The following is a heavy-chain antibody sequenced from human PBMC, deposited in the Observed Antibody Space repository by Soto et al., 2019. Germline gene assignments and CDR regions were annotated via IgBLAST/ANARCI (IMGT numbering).Heavy chain of an antibody. Sequence: GASLKVSCKASGYTFTGYYMHWVRQAPGQGLEWMGWINPNSGGTNYAQKFQGWVTMTRDTSISTAYMELSRLRSDDTAVYYCARDRGSSWYRGADYYGMDVWGQGTTVTVSS. D-gene: IGHD6-13*01. J-gene: IGHJ6*02. CDR1: GYTFTGYY. CDR2: INPNSGGT. CDR3: ARDRGSSWYRGADYYGMDV. V-gene: IGHV1-2*04.